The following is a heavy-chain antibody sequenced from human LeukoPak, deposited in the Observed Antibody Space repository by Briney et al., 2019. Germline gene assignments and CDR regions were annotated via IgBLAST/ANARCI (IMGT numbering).Heavy chain of an antibody. J-gene: IGHJ4*02. V-gene: IGHV5-51*01. CDR1: GYSFTNYW. D-gene: IGHD1-26*01. CDR3: ARQGRGSYRRDFDY. Sequence: GESLKISCKGSGYSFTNYWIGWVRQMPGKGLEWMGIIYPGDSDTRYSPSFQGQVTISVDKSISTAYLQWSSLRDSDTAMYYCARQGRGSYRRDFDYWGQGTLVTVSS. CDR2: IYPGDSDT.